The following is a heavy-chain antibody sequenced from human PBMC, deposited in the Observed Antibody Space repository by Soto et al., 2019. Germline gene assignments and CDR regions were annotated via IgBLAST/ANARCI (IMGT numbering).Heavy chain of an antibody. CDR3: ARVYCSTPTCHVQAFDS. J-gene: IGHJ4*02. CDR2: ISSGGDSP. Sequence: GGSLNLSCAASGFTFSSYEMNWVRHAPGKILEWISYISSGGDSPHYADSVKGRFTISRDNAKNSLYLQMNSLRVEDTAVYYCARVYCSTPTCHVQAFDSWGQGTLVTVS. V-gene: IGHV3-48*03. CDR1: GFTFSSYE. D-gene: IGHD2-2*01.